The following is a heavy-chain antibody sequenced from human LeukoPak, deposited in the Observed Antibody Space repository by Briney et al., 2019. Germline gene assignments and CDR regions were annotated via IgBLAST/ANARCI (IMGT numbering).Heavy chain of an antibody. CDR2: ISYDGSNK. CDR3: ARDQVHLGDY. V-gene: IGHV3-30*04. CDR1: GFTFRNYA. J-gene: IGHJ4*02. Sequence: GGSLRLSCAASGFTFRNYAMHWVRQAPGKGLEWVALISYDGSNKYYADSVKGRFTISRDNSKNTLYLQMNSLRAEDTAVYYCARDQVHLGDYWGQGTLVTVSS.